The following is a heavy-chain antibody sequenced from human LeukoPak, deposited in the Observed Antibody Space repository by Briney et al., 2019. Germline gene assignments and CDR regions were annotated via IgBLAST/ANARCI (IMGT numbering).Heavy chain of an antibody. D-gene: IGHD4-17*01. Sequence: PSETLSLTCTVSGGSISSGGYYWSWIRQHPGKGLEWIGYIYYSGRTYYNPSLKSRVTISVDTSKNQFSLKLSSVTAADTAVYYCARDRADYGDSYYFDYWGQGTLVTVSS. CDR2: IYYSGRT. J-gene: IGHJ4*02. CDR1: GGSISSGGYY. V-gene: IGHV4-31*03. CDR3: ARDRADYGDSYYFDY.